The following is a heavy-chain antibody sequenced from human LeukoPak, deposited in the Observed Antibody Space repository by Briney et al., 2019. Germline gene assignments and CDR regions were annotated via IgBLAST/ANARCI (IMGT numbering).Heavy chain of an antibody. CDR3: ARDTYYYGSGSHYFDY. D-gene: IGHD3-10*01. CDR1: GYSISSGYY. J-gene: IGHJ4*02. CDR2: IYHGGST. V-gene: IGHV4-38-2*02. Sequence: SETLSLTCTVSGYSISSGYYWGWIRQPPGKGLEWIGSIYHGGSTYYNPSLKSRVTISIDTSKNQFSLKLSSVTAADTAVYYCARDTYYYGSGSHYFDYWGQGTLVTVSS.